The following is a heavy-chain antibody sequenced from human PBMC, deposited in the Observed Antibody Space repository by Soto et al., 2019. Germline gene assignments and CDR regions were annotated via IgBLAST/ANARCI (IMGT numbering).Heavy chain of an antibody. CDR1: EFTFRSYA. CDR2: ISYDGSNE. V-gene: IGHV3-30-3*01. Sequence: GGSLRLSCAASEFTFRSYAMHWVRQAAGKGLEWVAVISYDGSNEYYADSVKGRFTISRDNSKNTLYLQMNSLRAEDTAVYYCARDRSRIVVVITPREDAFDIWGQGTMVTVSS. J-gene: IGHJ3*02. D-gene: IGHD3-22*01. CDR3: ARDRSRIVVVITPREDAFDI.